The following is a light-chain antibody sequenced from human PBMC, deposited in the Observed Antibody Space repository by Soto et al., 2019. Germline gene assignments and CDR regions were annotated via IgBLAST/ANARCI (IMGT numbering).Light chain of an antibody. V-gene: IGKV3-20*01. J-gene: IGKJ1*01. CDR2: AAS. CDR1: QSVSSSY. CDR3: QQYLTSPKT. Sequence: EIVLTQSPGTLSLSPGERATLSCRASQSVSSSYLAWYQQKPAQAPRLLIYAASRRAPGIPERFSGSGSGTDFTLTISRLEPEDFAVYYCQQYLTSPKTFGQGTKVDI.